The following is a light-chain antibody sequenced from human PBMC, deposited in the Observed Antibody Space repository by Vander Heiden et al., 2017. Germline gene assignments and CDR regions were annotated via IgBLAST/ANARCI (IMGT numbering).Light chain of an antibody. CDR1: SGHSSYI. V-gene: IGLV4-60*03. CDR3: ETWDSSEV. Sequence: QPVLTQSSSASASLGSSVKLTCTLSSGHSSYIIAWHQQQPGKAPRYWRMLDGSGSYNKGSGVPDRLSGSRYGADRYLTISNLESEEEAYYYCETWDSSEVFGGGTKLNVL. CDR2: LDGSGSY. J-gene: IGLJ3*02.